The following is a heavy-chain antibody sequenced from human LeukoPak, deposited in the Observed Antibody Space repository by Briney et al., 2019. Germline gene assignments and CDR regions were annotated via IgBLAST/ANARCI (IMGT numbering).Heavy chain of an antibody. J-gene: IGHJ4*02. D-gene: IGHD3-22*01. CDR1: GFTFSSYS. Sequence: GGSLRLSCAASGFTFSSYSMNWVRQAPGKGLEWVSSISSSSSYIYYADSVKGRFTISRDNAKSSLYLQMNSLRAEDTAVYYCARDTNPTYYYDSSGGDYWGQGTLVTVSS. CDR3: ARDTNPTYYYDSSGGDY. V-gene: IGHV3-21*01. CDR2: ISSSSSYI.